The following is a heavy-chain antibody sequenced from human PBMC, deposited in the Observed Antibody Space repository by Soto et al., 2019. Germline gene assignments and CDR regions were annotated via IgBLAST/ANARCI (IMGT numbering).Heavy chain of an antibody. Sequence: PLETLSLTCTVSGGSISSYYWSWIRQPPGKGLEWIGYIYYSGSTNYNPSLKSRVTISVDTSKNQFSLKLSSVTAADTAVYYCARALILTGYYIHDAFDIWGQGTMVTVSS. CDR2: IYYSGST. CDR3: ARALILTGYYIHDAFDI. D-gene: IGHD3-9*01. J-gene: IGHJ3*02. V-gene: IGHV4-59*01. CDR1: GGSISSYY.